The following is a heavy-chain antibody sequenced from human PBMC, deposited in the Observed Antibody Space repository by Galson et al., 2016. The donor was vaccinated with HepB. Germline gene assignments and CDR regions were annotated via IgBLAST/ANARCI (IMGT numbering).Heavy chain of an antibody. J-gene: IGHJ4*02. CDR3: ALSLPSCRGGSCYGH. V-gene: IGHV6-1*01. CDR1: GDSVSSTSNA. D-gene: IGHD2-15*01. CDR2: TYYRSTWLY. Sequence: CAISGDSVSSTSNAWNWLRQSPSRGLEWLGRTYYRSTWLYDYAPSLTSRISINPDTSKNQFSLHLKSVTPEDTAVYYCALSLPSCRGGSCYGHWGQGTLVTVSS.